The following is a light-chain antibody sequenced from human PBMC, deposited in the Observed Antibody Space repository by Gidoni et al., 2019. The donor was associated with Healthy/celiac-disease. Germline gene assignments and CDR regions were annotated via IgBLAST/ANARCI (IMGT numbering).Light chain of an antibody. J-gene: IGKJ2*01. CDR1: QSISSY. CDR2: AAA. V-gene: IGKV1-39*01. CDR3: QKSYSTPMT. Sequence: QMTQSPSSLSASVGDRVTITCRASQSISSYLKWYQQKPGKAPKLLIYAAASLQSGVPSRFSGSGAGTDYTLTISSLQPEDVATYYCQKSYSTPMTFGQGTKLEIK.